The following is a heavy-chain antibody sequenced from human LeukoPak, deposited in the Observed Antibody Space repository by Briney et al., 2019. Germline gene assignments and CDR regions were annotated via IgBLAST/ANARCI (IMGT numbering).Heavy chain of an antibody. CDR3: AGGYSYGSTYYYMDV. CDR1: GGSVSDYY. CDR2: IYYTGST. J-gene: IGHJ6*03. Sequence: SETLSLTCTISGGSVSDYYWSWIRQSPGKGLEWIGYIYYTGSTTYNPSLKSRVTISVDTSKNQFSLKLSSVTAADTAVYYCAGGYSYGSTYYYMDVWGKGTTVTISS. D-gene: IGHD5-18*01. V-gene: IGHV4-59*02.